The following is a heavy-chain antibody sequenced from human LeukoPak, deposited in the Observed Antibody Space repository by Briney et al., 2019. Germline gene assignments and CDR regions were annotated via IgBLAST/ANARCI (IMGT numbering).Heavy chain of an antibody. Sequence: PGGSLRLSCAASGFTFSSYGMHWVRQAPGKGLEWVAFIRYDGSNKYYADSVKGRFTISRDNSKNTLYLQMNSLRAEDTAVYYCAKDTRIAVAGTHFDYWGQGTLVTVSS. CDR2: IRYDGSNK. J-gene: IGHJ4*02. CDR1: GFTFSSYG. V-gene: IGHV3-30*02. CDR3: AKDTRIAVAGTHFDY. D-gene: IGHD6-19*01.